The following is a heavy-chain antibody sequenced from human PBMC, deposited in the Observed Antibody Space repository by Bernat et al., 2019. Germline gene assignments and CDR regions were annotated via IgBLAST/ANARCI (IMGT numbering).Heavy chain of an antibody. V-gene: IGHV4-39*01. CDR1: GGSISSSSYY. J-gene: IGHJ3*02. CDR2: IYYSGST. D-gene: IGHD3-9*01. CDR3: AMPSLTGYYLALEDAFDI. Sequence: QLQLQESGPGLVKPSETLSLTCTVSGGSISSSSYYWGWIRQPPGKGLEWIGSIYYSGSTYYNPSLKSRVTISVDTSKNQFSLKLSSVTAADTAVYYCAMPSLTGYYLALEDAFDIWGQGTMVTVSS.